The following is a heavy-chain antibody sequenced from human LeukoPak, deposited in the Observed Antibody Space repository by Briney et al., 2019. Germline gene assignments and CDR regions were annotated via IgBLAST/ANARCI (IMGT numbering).Heavy chain of an antibody. CDR3: AKERGSGRDYYYYYMDV. J-gene: IGHJ6*03. V-gene: IGHV3-11*04. CDR2: ISSSGSTI. Sequence: GGSLRLSCAASGFTFSDYYMSWIRQAPGKGLEWVSYISSSGSTIYYADSVKGRFTISRDNSKNTLYLQMNSLRAEDTAVYYCAKERGSGRDYYYYYMDVWGKGTTVTVSS. D-gene: IGHD1-26*01. CDR1: GFTFSDYY.